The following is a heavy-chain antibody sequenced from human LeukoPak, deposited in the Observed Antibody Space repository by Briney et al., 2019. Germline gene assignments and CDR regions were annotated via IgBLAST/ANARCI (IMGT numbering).Heavy chain of an antibody. CDR1: GFTVSSNY. CDR3: ARDGLHDSSGYYHFDY. CDR2: IYSGGST. Sequence: GSLRLSCAASGFTVSSNYMSWVRQAPGKGLEWVSVIYSGGSTYYADSVKGRFTISRDNSKNTLYLQMNSLRAEDTAVYYCARDGLHDSSGYYHFDYWGQGTLVTVSS. V-gene: IGHV3-53*01. J-gene: IGHJ4*02. D-gene: IGHD3-22*01.